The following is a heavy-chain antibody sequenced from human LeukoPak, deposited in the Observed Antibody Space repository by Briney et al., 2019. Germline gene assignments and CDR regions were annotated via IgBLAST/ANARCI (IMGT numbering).Heavy chain of an antibody. Sequence: SETLSLTCAVYGGSFSGYYWSWIRQPPGKGLEWIGEINHSGSTNYNPSLKSRVTISVDTSKNQFSLKLSSVTAADTAVYYCARDSTHGLYYYYYMDVWGKGTTVTVSS. J-gene: IGHJ6*03. CDR1: GGSFSGYY. CDR2: INHSGST. V-gene: IGHV4-34*01. CDR3: ARDSTHGLYYYYYMDV. D-gene: IGHD6-13*01.